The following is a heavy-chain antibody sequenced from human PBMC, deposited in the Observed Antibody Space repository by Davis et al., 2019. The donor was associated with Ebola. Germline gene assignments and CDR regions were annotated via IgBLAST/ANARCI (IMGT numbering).Heavy chain of an antibody. J-gene: IGHJ5*02. CDR1: GFALSDYG. D-gene: IGHD5-24*01. V-gene: IGHV3-30*18. CDR2: TSYDGSTK. CDR3: AKDDGPRRLADP. Sequence: GESLKISRAASGFALSDYGMHWVRQAPGKGLEWVAHTSYDGSTKDYADSVKGRFTISRDNSKNTVYLQLNILRPEDTAVYNCAKDDGPRRLADPWGQGTLVTVSS.